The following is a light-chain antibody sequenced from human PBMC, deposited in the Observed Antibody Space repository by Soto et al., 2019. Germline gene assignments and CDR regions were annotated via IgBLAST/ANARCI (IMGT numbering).Light chain of an antibody. J-gene: IGKJ4*01. CDR2: GAS. CDR1: LSISSW. Sequence: DIQMTQSPSSVSASVGDRITISCRASLSISSWLAWYQQKTEQPPGLFIDGASTQESGVPDRFSGSGSGTDFTLTISSLQRAGVAVYYCQQYDGAPLTFGGGTEVDI. V-gene: IGKV4-1*01. CDR3: QQYDGAPLT.